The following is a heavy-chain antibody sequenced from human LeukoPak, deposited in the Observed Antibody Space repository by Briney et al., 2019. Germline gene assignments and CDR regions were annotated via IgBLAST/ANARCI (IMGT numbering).Heavy chain of an antibody. D-gene: IGHD5-24*01. J-gene: IGHJ4*02. CDR2: TYYSGST. Sequence: SQTLSLTCTVSGGSISSGGYYWSWIRQHPGKGLEWIGYTYYSGSTYYNPSLKSRVTISVDTSKNQFSLKLSSVTAADTAVYYCAREGGDGYNPFDYWGQGTLVTVSS. V-gene: IGHV4-31*03. CDR3: AREGGDGYNPFDY. CDR1: GGSISSGGYY.